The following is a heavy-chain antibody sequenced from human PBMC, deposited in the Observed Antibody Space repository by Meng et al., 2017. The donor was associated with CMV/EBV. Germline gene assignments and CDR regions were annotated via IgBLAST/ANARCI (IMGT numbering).Heavy chain of an antibody. J-gene: IGHJ4*02. D-gene: IGHD3-10*01. CDR3: ARNARGSGY. CDR1: GFTFSTYW. V-gene: IGHV3-7*01. CDR2: IKQDGSEK. Sequence: GESLKISCAASGFTFSTYWMTWVRQAPGKGLEWVANIKQDGSEKYYVDSVKGRFTLSRDNAKNSLFLQMNSLRAEDTAMYYCARNARGSGYWGQGTLVTVSS.